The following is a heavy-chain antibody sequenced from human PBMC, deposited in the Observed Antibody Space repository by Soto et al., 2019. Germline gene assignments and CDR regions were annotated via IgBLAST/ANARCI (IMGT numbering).Heavy chain of an antibody. CDR2: INHSGST. D-gene: IGHD6-13*01. Sequence: QVQLQQWGAGLLKPSETLSLTCAVYGVSFSGYYWSWIRQPPGKGLEWIGEINHSGSTNYNPSLKSRDTIAVDTSKNQFSLKLSSGTAADTAVYYGARSVAAHLDYWGQGTLVTVSS. CDR1: GVSFSGYY. J-gene: IGHJ4*02. CDR3: ARSVAAHLDY. V-gene: IGHV4-34*01.